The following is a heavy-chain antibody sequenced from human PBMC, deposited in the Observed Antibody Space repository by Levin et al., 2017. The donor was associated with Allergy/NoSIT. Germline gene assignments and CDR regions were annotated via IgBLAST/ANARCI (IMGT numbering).Heavy chain of an antibody. Sequence: GGSLRLSCKASGYTFIYSAIHWVRQAPGQSLEWMGWINAGNGNTKYSQTFRGRVSLTSDTSASTVYMELSSLKSEDTAVYYCARGASGAYKHLDYWGQGTLVTVSS. CDR2: INAGNGNT. V-gene: IGHV1-3*01. CDR1: GYTFIYSA. CDR3: ARGASGAYKHLDY. D-gene: IGHD1-26*01. J-gene: IGHJ4*02.